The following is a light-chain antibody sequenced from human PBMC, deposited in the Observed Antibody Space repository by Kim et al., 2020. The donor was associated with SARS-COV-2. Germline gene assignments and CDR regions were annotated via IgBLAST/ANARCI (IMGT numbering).Light chain of an antibody. J-gene: IGKJ2*03. Sequence: SVTPTEKVTVTCRASQTIGSFLHWYQQKPGQSPKLLIKYASQSISGVPSRFSGSGSGTDFTLTINSLEAEDAATYYCHQSSSLPYSFGQGTKLEI. CDR2: YAS. CDR3: HQSSSLPYS. V-gene: IGKV6-21*02. CDR1: QTIGSF.